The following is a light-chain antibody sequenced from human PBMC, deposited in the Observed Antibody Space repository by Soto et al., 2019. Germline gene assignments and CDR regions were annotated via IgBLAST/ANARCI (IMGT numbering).Light chain of an antibody. J-gene: IGLJ1*01. CDR2: DVS. Sequence: QCALTRPRSVSGAAGQAVTISCTGTSSDVGGYNYVSWYQQHPGKAPKLMIYDVSKRPSGVPDRFSGSKSGNTASLTISGLQAEDEADYYCCSYAGSYTFYVFGTGTKVTVL. CDR1: SSDVGGYNY. V-gene: IGLV2-11*01. CDR3: CSYAGSYTFYV.